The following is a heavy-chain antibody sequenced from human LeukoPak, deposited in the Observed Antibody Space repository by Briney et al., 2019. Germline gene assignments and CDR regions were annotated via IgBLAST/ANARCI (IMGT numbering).Heavy chain of an antibody. J-gene: IGHJ3*02. CDR3: ARDRELSYGDTLGWAFDI. CDR2: INHSGGST. Sequence: ASVKVSCKASGYTLTSYYMHWVRQAPGQGLEWMGIINHSGGSTSYAQKFQGRVTMTRDTSSSTVYMELSSLRSEDTAVYYCARDRELSYGDTLGWAFDIWGQGTMVTVSS. V-gene: IGHV1-46*01. CDR1: GYTLTSYY. D-gene: IGHD4-17*01.